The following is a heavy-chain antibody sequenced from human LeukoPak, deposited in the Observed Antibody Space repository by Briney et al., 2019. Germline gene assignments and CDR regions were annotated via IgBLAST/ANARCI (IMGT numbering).Heavy chain of an antibody. CDR3: AKADEMNMDY. D-gene: IGHD2/OR15-2a*01. J-gene: IGHJ4*02. CDR2: IWYDGSIK. V-gene: IGHV3-33*06. CDR1: GFTFSRYG. Sequence: SGGSLRLSCAASGFTFSRYGVHWVRQAPGKGLEWVAVIWYDGSIKYYADSVMGRFTISEDNSRNMLYLQMNSLRAEDTAVYYCAKADEMNMDYWGQGTLVTVSS.